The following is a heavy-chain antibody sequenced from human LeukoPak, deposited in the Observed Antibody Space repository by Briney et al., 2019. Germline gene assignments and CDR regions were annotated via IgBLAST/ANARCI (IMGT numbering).Heavy chain of an antibody. J-gene: IGHJ6*02. V-gene: IGHV4-59*11. D-gene: IGHD3-16*01. CDR1: GVSIRGPY. Sequence: PSETLSLTCTVSGVSIRGPYCTSIWQPPRSAREWIGQIHYSGRPDYNPSLKSRVTISVDTSKNQLSLKVTSVTGADTAVYYCARFGVDYDMDVWGQGTTVTVSS. CDR2: IHYSGRP. CDR3: ARFGVDYDMDV.